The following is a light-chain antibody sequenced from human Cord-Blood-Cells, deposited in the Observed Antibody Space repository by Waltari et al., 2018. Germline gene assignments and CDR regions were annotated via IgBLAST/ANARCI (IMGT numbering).Light chain of an antibody. V-gene: IGKV3-20*01. Sequence: EIVLTQSPGTLSLSPGERATLSCRASQSVSSSYLAWYQQKPGQAPRLLIYGASSRATGIPDRFSGSGSGTDFTLTTRLEPEDFAVYYCQQYGSSPPYTVGQGTKLEIK. J-gene: IGKJ2*01. CDR2: GAS. CDR1: QSVSSSY. CDR3: QQYGSSPPYT.